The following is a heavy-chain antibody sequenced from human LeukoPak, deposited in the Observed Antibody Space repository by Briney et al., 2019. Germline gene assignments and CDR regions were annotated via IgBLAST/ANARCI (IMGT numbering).Heavy chain of an antibody. CDR3: AKDPAYCGGDCYSPLLLYFDY. V-gene: IGHV3-23*01. CDR1: GFTFSSSA. D-gene: IGHD2-21*02. CDR2: ISGSGASI. Sequence: PGGSLRLSCAASGFTFSSSAMRWVRQAPGKGLEWVSGISGSGASIFYADSVKGRFTISRDNSKNTLYLQMNSLRAEDTAVYYCAKDPAYCGGDCYSPLLLYFDYWGQGTLVTVSS. J-gene: IGHJ4*02.